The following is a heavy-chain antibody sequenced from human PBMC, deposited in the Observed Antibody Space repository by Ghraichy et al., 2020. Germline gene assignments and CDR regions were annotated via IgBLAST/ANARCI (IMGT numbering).Heavy chain of an antibody. CDR1: GYSFTSYW. CDR3: ARPAHTIFGVVTYGGMDV. D-gene: IGHD3-3*01. Sequence: GESLNISCKGSGYSFTSYWIGWVRQMPGKGLEWMGIIYPGDSDTRYSPSFQGQVTISAHKSISTAYLQWSSLKASDTAMYYCARPAHTIFGVVTYGGMDVWGQGTTVTVSS. CDR2: IYPGDSDT. V-gene: IGHV5-51*01. J-gene: IGHJ6*02.